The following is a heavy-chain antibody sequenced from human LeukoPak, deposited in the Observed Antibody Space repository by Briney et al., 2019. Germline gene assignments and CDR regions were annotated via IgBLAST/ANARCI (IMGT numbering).Heavy chain of an antibody. V-gene: IGHV7-4-1*02. CDR2: INTNTGNP. CDR3: ARDSRVIMGPYAFDI. Sequence: SSVKVSCKASGGTFSSYAISWVRQAPGQGLEWMGWINTNTGNPTYAQGFTGRFVFSLDTSVSTAYLQISSLKAEDTAVYYCARDSRVIMGPYAFDIWGQGTMVTVSS. CDR1: GGTFSSYA. D-gene: IGHD3-3*01. J-gene: IGHJ3*02.